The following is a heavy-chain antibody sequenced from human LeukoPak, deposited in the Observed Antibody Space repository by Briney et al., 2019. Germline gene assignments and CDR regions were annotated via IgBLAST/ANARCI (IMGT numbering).Heavy chain of an antibody. CDR1: GFTFSSYA. V-gene: IGHV3-23*01. Sequence: GGSLRLSCAASGFTFSSYAMSWVRQAPGKGLEWVSAISGSGGSTYYADSVKGRFTIFRDNSKNTLYLQMNSLRAEDTAVYYCAKDRSSSWGNWFDPWGQGTLVTVSS. CDR3: AKDRSSSWGNWFDP. CDR2: ISGSGGST. D-gene: IGHD6-13*01. J-gene: IGHJ5*02.